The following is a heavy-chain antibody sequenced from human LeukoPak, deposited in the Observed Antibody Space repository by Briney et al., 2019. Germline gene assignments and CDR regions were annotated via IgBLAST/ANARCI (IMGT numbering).Heavy chain of an antibody. Sequence: SETLSLTCTVSGVSINNYYWSWIRQSPGKGLEWTGYIYYRGSSNYNPSLKSRITMSVDTSKNQFSLKLNSVTAADTAVYYCARVQKDYYDSGGYHSAAAFDIWGQGTMVTVSS. V-gene: IGHV4-59*01. J-gene: IGHJ3*02. CDR3: ARVQKDYYDSGGYHSAAAFDI. D-gene: IGHD3-22*01. CDR1: GVSINNYY. CDR2: IYYRGSS.